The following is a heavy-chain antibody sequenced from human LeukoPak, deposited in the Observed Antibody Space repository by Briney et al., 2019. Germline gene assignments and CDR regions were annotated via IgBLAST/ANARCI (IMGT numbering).Heavy chain of an antibody. CDR1: GYTLTELS. CDR2: FDPEDGET. V-gene: IGHV1-24*01. J-gene: IGHJ4*02. Sequence: GASVKVSCKVSGYTLTELSMHWVRQAPGKGLEWMGGFDPEDGETIYAQKFQGRVTMTEDTSTDTAYMELSSLRSEDTAVYYCATGGRSGAVTTNWDYWGQGTLVTVSS. D-gene: IGHD4-11*01. CDR3: ATGGRSGAVTTNWDY.